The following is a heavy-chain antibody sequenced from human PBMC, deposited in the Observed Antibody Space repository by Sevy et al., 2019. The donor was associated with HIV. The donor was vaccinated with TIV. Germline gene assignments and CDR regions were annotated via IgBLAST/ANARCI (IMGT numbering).Heavy chain of an antibody. Sequence: SETLSLTCTVSGGSISSSSYYWGWIRQPPGKGLEWIGSIYYSGSTYYNPSLKSRVTISIDTSKNQFSLKLSSVTAADTAVYYCARTFWSGYQTINWFDPWGQRTLVTVSS. CDR1: GGSISSSSYY. V-gene: IGHV4-39*01. J-gene: IGHJ5*02. CDR2: IYYSGST. CDR3: ARTFWSGYQTINWFDP. D-gene: IGHD3-3*01.